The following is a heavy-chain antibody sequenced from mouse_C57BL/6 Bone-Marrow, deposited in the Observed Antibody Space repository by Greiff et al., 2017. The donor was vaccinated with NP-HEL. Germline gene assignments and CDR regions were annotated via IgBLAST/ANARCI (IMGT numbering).Heavy chain of an antibody. CDR1: GYTFTDYY. Sequence: VQLQQSGPELVKPGASVKISCKASGYTFTDYYMNWVKQSHGKSLEWIGDINPNNGGTSYNQKFKGKATLTVDKSSSTAYMELRSLTSEDSAVYYCAGTGTGGYWGQGTTLTVSS. J-gene: IGHJ2*01. D-gene: IGHD4-1*01. CDR3: AGTGTGGY. V-gene: IGHV1-26*01. CDR2: INPNNGGT.